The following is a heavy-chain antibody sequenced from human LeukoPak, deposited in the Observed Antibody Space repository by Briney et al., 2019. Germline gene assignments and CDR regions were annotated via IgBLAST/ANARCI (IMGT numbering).Heavy chain of an antibody. Sequence: ASVKVSCKASGYTFTGYYMHWVRQAPGQGLEWMGWINPNSGGTNYAQKFQGRVTMTRDTSISTAYMELSRLRSDDTAVYYCAGPLAYVRDRSAFDIWGQGTMVTVSS. CDR1: GYTFTGYY. CDR2: INPNSGGT. D-gene: IGHD3-10*02. J-gene: IGHJ3*02. CDR3: AGPLAYVRDRSAFDI. V-gene: IGHV1-2*02.